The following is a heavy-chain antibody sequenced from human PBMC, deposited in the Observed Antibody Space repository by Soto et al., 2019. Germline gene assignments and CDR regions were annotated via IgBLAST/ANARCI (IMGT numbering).Heavy chain of an antibody. CDR1: GYTFTSYY. J-gene: IGHJ6*02. V-gene: IGHV1-46*01. D-gene: IGHD5-18*01. CDR2: INPSGGST. CDR3: ARGDTAMAYGMDV. Sequence: AASVKVSCKASGYTFTSYYMHWLRQAPGQGLEWMGIINPSGGSTSYAQKFQGRVTMTRDTSTSTVYMELSNLRSEDTAVYYCARGDTAMAYGMDVWGQGTTVTVSS.